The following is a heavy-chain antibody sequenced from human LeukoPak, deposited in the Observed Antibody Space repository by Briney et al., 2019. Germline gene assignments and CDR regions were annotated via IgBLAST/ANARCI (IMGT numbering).Heavy chain of an antibody. CDR1: GGFVSSGSYY. Sequence: SETLSLTCTVSGGFVSSGSYYWSWIRQPPGKGLEWIGYIYYSGSTNYNPSLKSRVTISVDMSKNQFSLKLSSVTAADTAVYYCARAPEEWFVDYRGQGTLVTVSS. CDR3: ARAPEEWFVDY. J-gene: IGHJ4*02. V-gene: IGHV4-61*01. D-gene: IGHD3-3*01. CDR2: IYYSGST.